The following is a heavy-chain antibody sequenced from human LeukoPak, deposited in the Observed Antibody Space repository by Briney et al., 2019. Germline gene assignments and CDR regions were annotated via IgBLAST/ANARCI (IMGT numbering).Heavy chain of an antibody. CDR2: ISYDGSNK. CDR3: ARFDEGFDY. Sequence: PGRSLRLSCAASGFTFSSYAMHWVRQAPGKGLEWVAVISYDGSNKYYADSAKGRFTISRDNSKNTLYLQMNSLRAEDTAVYYCARFDEGFDYWGQGTLVTVSS. V-gene: IGHV3-30-3*01. J-gene: IGHJ4*02. CDR1: GFTFSSYA. D-gene: IGHD3-10*01.